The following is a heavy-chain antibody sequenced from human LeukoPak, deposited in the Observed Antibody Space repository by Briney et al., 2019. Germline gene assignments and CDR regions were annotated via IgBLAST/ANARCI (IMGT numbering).Heavy chain of an antibody. D-gene: IGHD6-19*01. CDR3: ARPVAQSSGSSRGGMDV. V-gene: IGHV3-48*01. Sequence: PGGSLRLSCVVSGFTFSGYSMNWVRQAPGKGLEWISYISGSGNTIFYTDAMKGRFTVSRDNAKNSLYLQMNSLRAEDTAVYYCARPVAQSSGSSRGGMDVWGQGTTVTVSS. J-gene: IGHJ6*02. CDR2: ISGSGNTI. CDR1: GFTFSGYS.